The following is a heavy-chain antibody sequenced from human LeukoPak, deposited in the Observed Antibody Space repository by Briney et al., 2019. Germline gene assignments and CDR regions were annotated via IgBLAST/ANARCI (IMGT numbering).Heavy chain of an antibody. V-gene: IGHV4-59*08. J-gene: IGHJ3*02. Sequence: SETLSLTCTVSGGSISSYYWSWIRQPPGKGLEWIGYIYYSGSTNYNPSLKSRVTISVDTSKNQFSLKLSSVTAADTAVYYCARARHSSGWFDAFDIWGQGTMVTVSS. CDR2: IYYSGST. CDR3: ARARHSSGWFDAFDI. CDR1: GGSISSYY. D-gene: IGHD6-19*01.